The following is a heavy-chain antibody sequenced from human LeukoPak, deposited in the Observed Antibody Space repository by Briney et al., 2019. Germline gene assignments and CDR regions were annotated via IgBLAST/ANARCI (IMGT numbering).Heavy chain of an antibody. J-gene: IGHJ3*02. V-gene: IGHV3-48*01. CDR3: ARELRAAFDI. CDR2: ISSSSGPI. Sequence: PGGSLRLSCSASGFAFRSYAMSWVRQAPGKGLEWVSYISSSSGPIYYVDSVKGRFTISRDNAKNSLYLQMNSLRAEDTAVYYCARELRAAFDIWGQGTMVTVSS. CDR1: GFAFRSYA.